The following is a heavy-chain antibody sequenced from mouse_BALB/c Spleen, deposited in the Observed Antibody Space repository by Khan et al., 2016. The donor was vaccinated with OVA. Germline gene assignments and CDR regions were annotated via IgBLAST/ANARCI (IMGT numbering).Heavy chain of an antibody. J-gene: IGHJ3*01. Sequence: QVQLQQSGAELARPGASVKLSCKASGYTFTDYYINWVKQRTGQGLEWIGEIYPGSGNTYYNEKFKDKATLTADKSSSIAFMQLNSLTSEDSSVYFCARSGIGSFAYWGQGTLVTVSA. CDR3: ARSGIGSFAY. V-gene: IGHV1-77*01. D-gene: IGHD2-2*01. CDR1: GYTFTDYY. CDR2: IYPGSGNT.